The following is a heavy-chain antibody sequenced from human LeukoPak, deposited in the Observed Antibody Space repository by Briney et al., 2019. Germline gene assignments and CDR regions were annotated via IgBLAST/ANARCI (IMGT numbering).Heavy chain of an antibody. CDR1: GGSFSDYY. V-gene: IGHV4-34*01. J-gene: IGHJ5*02. CDR3: ARGRGVVYRDWFDH. CDR2: INHSGRT. D-gene: IGHD2-8*02. Sequence: SETLSLTCAVYGGSFSDYYWTWIRQPPGKGLEWIGEINHSGRTKYIPSLKSRVTISVDTSKSQFSLDLKSVTAADTAVYYCARGRGVVYRDWFDHWGQGTLVTVSS.